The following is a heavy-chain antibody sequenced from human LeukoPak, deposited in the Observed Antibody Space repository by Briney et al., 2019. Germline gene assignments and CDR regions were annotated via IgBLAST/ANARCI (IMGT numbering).Heavy chain of an antibody. Sequence: ASVKVSCKVSGYTLTELSMHWVRQAPGKGLEWMGGFDPEDGETIYAQKFQGRVTITADESTSTAYMEMSSLRSEDTAVYYCARDGGWALDYWGQGPLVTVSS. D-gene: IGHD3-16*01. CDR1: GYTLTELS. V-gene: IGHV1-24*01. CDR2: FDPEDGET. CDR3: ARDGGWALDY. J-gene: IGHJ4*02.